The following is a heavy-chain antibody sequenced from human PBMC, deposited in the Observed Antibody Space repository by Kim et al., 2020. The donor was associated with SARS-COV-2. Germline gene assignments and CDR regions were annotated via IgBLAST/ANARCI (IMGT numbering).Heavy chain of an antibody. V-gene: IGHV4-59*13. CDR2: IYYSGST. CDR3: ARDLFVVVPAARLDYYYGMDV. J-gene: IGHJ6*02. Sequence: SETLSLTCTVSGGSISSYYWSWIRQPPGKGLEWIGYIYYSGSTNYNPSLKSRVTISVDTSKNQFSLKLSSVTAADTAVYYCARDLFVVVPAARLDYYYGMDVWGQGTTVTVSS. D-gene: IGHD2-2*01. CDR1: GGSISSYY.